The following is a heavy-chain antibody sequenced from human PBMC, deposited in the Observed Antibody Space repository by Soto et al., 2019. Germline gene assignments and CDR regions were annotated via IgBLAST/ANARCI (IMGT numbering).Heavy chain of an antibody. CDR3: ARSPNNIVATLGWFDP. J-gene: IGHJ5*02. CDR2: IIPIFGTA. CDR1: GGTFSSYA. Sequence: QVQLVQSGAEVKKPGSSVKVSCKASGGTFSSYAISWVRQAPGQGLEWMGGIIPIFGTANYAQKFQGRVTITXXEXTXXAYMELSSLRSEDTAVYYCARSPNNIVATLGWFDPWGQGTLVTVSS. V-gene: IGHV1-69*05. D-gene: IGHD5-12*01.